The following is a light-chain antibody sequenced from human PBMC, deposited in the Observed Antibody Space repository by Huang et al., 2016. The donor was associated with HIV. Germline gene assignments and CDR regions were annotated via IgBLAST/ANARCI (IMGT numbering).Light chain of an antibody. J-gene: IGKJ2*01. CDR2: GAS. CDR3: QQYYSTPYT. V-gene: IGKV1-NL1*01. Sequence: DIQMTQSPSSLSASVGDRVTITGRAIQGITDSLAWYHQKPGKAPKLLLYGASRLESGVPSRFSGSGSGTDYTLTSSSLQPEDFATYYCQQYYSTPYTFGQGTKLEIK. CDR1: QGITDS.